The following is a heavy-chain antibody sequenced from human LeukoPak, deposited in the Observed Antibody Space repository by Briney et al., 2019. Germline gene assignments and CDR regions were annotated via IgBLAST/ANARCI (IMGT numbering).Heavy chain of an antibody. D-gene: IGHD3-16*01. CDR1: GFTFSNFG. CDR3: ARGGNFYGLDV. CDR2: ISNSGTT. Sequence: PGRSLRPSWAASGFTFSNFGMNWVRQAPGKGLEWVSYISNSGTTYYAASVKGRFTISRDNAKNSLYLHMNSLRDEDTAVYYCARGGNFYGLDVWGRGTTVTVSS. V-gene: IGHV3-48*02. J-gene: IGHJ6*02.